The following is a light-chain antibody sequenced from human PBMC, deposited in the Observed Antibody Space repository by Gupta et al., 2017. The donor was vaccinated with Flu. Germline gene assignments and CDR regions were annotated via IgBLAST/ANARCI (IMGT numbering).Light chain of an antibody. V-gene: IGKV1-8*01. CDR1: QGISSY. CDR3: QQYYSYPFT. Sequence: DKVTITCRASQGISSYLAWYQQKPGKAPKLLIYAASTLQSGVPSRFSGSGSGTDFTLTISCLQSEDFATYYCQQYYSYPFTFGQGTRLEIK. J-gene: IGKJ5*01. CDR2: AAS.